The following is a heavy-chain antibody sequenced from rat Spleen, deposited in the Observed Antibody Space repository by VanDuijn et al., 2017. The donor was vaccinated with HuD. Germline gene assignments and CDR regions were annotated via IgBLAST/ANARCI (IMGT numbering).Heavy chain of an antibody. CDR3: TREGQTMGITRGYMDY. CDR1: GFTFNNYW. V-gene: IGHV5-31*01. D-gene: IGHD1-9*01. Sequence: EVQLVESGGGLVQPGRSLKLSCVASGFTFNNYWMTWIRQAPGKGLEWVASITNTGGSIYYPDSVKGRFTISRDNAQNTLYLQMNSLRSEDTASYSCTREGQTMGITRGYMDYWGQGVMVTVSA. CDR2: ITNTGGSI. J-gene: IGHJ2*01.